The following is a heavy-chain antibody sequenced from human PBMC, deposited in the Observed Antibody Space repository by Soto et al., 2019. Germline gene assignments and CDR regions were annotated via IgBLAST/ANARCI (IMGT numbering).Heavy chain of an antibody. CDR2: IWYDGSNK. Sequence: QVQLVESGGGVVQPGRSLRLSCAASGFTFSSYGMHWVRQAPGKGLEWVAVIWYDGSNKYYADSVKGRFTISRDNSKNTLYLQMNSLIAEDTAVYYCARSGLVRYYYGIDGWGQGTTVTVSS. CDR3: ARSGLVRYYYGIDG. CDR1: GFTFSSYG. V-gene: IGHV3-33*01. J-gene: IGHJ6*02. D-gene: IGHD3-16*01.